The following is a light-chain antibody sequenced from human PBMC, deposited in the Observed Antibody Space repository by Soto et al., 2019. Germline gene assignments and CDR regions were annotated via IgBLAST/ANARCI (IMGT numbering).Light chain of an antibody. CDR1: QSVLYDSDNKNH. Sequence: DSVMTHSPDSLSESLGERATINFKASQSVLYDSDNKNHLAWYQLKPGQPPKLLIYWASTRESGVPDRFSGSGSGTDFTLTISSLQAEDVAVYYCQQYYTTPRTFGQGTKVDIK. CDR2: WAS. CDR3: QQYYTTPRT. V-gene: IGKV4-1*01. J-gene: IGKJ1*01.